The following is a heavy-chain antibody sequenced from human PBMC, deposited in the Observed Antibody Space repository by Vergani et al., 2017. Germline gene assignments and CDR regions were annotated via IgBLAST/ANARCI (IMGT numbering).Heavy chain of an antibody. CDR1: GFTFSDFS. D-gene: IGHD2-8*01. Sequence: VQLVDSGGGLVKPGESLRLSCAASGFTFSDFSMSWGRQAPGKGLEWGACIGSSGPYKNYAESVKGRFIISRNNNNNSLFLQLRSLRAEDTAVYSCGRDCTRGACPVNYGMDVWGQGTTVTVSS. J-gene: IGHJ6*02. CDR3: GRDCTRGACPVNYGMDV. V-gene: IGHV3-21*06. CDR2: IGSSGPYK.